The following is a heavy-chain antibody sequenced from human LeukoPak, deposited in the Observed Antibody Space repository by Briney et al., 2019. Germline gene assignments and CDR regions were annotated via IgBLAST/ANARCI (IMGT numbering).Heavy chain of an antibody. Sequence: ASVRVSCKASEYTFIGYDINWVRQATGQGLEWMGWMNPESGNTAYAQKLQGRVTITTNVSINTAYMELSSLRAEDTAVYYCARDGEGGSGSYYLDYWGQGTLVTVSS. CDR2: MNPESGNT. CDR1: EYTFIGYD. CDR3: ARDGEGGSGSYYLDY. J-gene: IGHJ4*02. D-gene: IGHD3-10*01. V-gene: IGHV1-8*03.